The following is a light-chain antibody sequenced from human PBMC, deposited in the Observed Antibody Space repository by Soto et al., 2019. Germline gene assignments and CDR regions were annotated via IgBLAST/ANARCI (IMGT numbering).Light chain of an antibody. CDR3: CSYAGSNTFVV. CDR2: EVS. J-gene: IGLJ2*01. CDR1: SSDVGSYNI. V-gene: IGLV2-23*02. Sequence: QSVLTQPASVSGSPGQSITISCTGTSSDVGSYNIVSWYQEHPGKAPTLMLYEVSKRPSGVSNRFSGSKSGNTASLTISGLQAEDEADYYCCSYAGSNTFVVFGGGTKLTVL.